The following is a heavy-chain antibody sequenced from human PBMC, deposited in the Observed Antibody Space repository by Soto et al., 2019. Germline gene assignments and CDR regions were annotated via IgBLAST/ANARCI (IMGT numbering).Heavy chain of an antibody. CDR3: ARDRQWLDGYYFDY. J-gene: IGHJ4*02. CDR1: GYTFTSYC. D-gene: IGHD6-19*01. V-gene: IGHV1-18*01. Sequence: ASVKVSCKASGYTFTSYCISWVRQAPGQGLEWMGWISAYNGNTNYAQKLQGRVTMTTDTSTSTAYMELRSLRSDDTAVYYCARDRQWLDGYYFDYWGQGTLVTVSS. CDR2: ISAYNGNT.